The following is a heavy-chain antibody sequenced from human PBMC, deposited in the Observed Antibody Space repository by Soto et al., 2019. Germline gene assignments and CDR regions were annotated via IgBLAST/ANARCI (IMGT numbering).Heavy chain of an antibody. D-gene: IGHD1-1*01. CDR1: GFTFNNYG. J-gene: IGHJ4*02. Sequence: GGSLRLSCAASGFTFNNYGMHWVRQAPGKGLEWVAITSYDGSTTYYADSVKGRFTISRDNSKNTLYLQMNSLRVEDTAVYYCEKGGLLTIMYYFDYWGQGTPVTVSS. CDR2: TSYDGSTT. CDR3: EKGGLLTIMYYFDY. V-gene: IGHV3-30*18.